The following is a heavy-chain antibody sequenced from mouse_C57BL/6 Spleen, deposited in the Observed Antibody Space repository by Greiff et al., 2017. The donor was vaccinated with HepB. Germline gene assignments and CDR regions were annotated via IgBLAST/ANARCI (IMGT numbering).Heavy chain of an antibody. CDR1: GYAFSSSW. V-gene: IGHV1-82*01. CDR3: ATPLYYYGSSLFAMDY. CDR2: IYPGDGDT. Sequence: VQLQQSGPELVKPGASVKISCKASGYAFSSSWMNWVKQRPGKGLEWIGRIYPGDGDTNYNGKFKGKATLTADKSSSTAYMQLSSLTSEDSAVYFCATPLYYYGSSLFAMDYWGQGTSVTVSS. D-gene: IGHD1-1*01. J-gene: IGHJ4*01.